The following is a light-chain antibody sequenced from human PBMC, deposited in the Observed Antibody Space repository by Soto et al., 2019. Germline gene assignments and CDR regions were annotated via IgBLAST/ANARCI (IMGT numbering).Light chain of an antibody. CDR2: AAS. CDR3: QQRSRWPRGT. Sequence: VLTQSPATLSLSPGESATLSCRASQNVGINLAWYQQKSGQAPRLLIYAASDRATGVPARFSGRMSGTDFTLTISSLEPEDFATYFCQQRSRWPRGTFGRGTKLE. J-gene: IGKJ2*02. V-gene: IGKV3-11*01. CDR1: QNVGIN.